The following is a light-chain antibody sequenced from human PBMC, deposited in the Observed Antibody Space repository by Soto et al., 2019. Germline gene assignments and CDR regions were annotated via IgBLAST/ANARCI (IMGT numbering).Light chain of an antibody. CDR1: SPHVGVNF. CDR3: AAWDDGLRGRV. CDR2: RND. J-gene: IGLJ1*01. Sequence: QSVLTQPPSASGAPRQRGTLSFFGNSPHVGVNFVYWYQHLPGTAPKLLIYRNDQRPSGVPDRFSGSKSGTSSSLAISGLRYEDEADYYCAAWDDGLRGRVFGTGTKVTVL. V-gene: IGLV1-47*01.